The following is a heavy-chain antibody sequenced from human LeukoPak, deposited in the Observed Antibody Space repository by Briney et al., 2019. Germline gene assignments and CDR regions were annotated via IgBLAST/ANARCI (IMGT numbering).Heavy chain of an antibody. CDR1: GFTFSSYA. D-gene: IGHD1-26*01. Sequence: PGRSLRLSCAASGFTFSSYAMHWVRQAPGKRLEWVAVISYDGSNKYYADSVKGRFTISRDNSKNTLYLQMNSLRAEDTAVYYCARDRTDSGSYLPTGGWGQGTLVTVSS. CDR2: ISYDGSNK. CDR3: ARDRTDSGSYLPTGG. V-gene: IGHV3-30*01. J-gene: IGHJ4*02.